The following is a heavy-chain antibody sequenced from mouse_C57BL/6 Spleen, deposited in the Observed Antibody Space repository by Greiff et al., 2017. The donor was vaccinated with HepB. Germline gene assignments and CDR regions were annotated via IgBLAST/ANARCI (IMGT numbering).Heavy chain of an antibody. D-gene: IGHD1-1*01. J-gene: IGHJ1*03. Sequence: QVQLQQPGAELVRPGTSVKLSSKASGYTFTSYWMHWVKQRPGQGLEWIGVIDPSDSYTNYNQKFKGKATLTVDTSSSTAYMQLSSLTSEDSAVYYCAKGYGSSYRYFDVWGTGTTVTVSS. CDR2: IDPSDSYT. V-gene: IGHV1-59*01. CDR3: AKGYGSSYRYFDV. CDR1: GYTFTSYW.